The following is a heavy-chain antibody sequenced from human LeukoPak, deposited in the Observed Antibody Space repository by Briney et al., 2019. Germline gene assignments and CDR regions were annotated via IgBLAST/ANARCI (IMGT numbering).Heavy chain of an antibody. CDR1: GGTFSSYA. J-gene: IGHJ6*03. Sequence: SVKVSCKASGGTFSSYAISWVRQAPGQGLEWMRGIIPIFGTATYAQKFQGRVTITADESTSTAYMELSSLRSEDTAVYYCARDYGSGNNYYYYMDVRGKGTTVTVSS. D-gene: IGHD3-10*01. CDR2: IIPIFGTA. V-gene: IGHV1-69*13. CDR3: ARDYGSGNNYYYYMDV.